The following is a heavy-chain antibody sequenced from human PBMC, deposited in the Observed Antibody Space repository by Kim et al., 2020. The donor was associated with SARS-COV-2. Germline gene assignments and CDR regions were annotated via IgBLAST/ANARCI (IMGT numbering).Heavy chain of an antibody. CDR2: INNDGTYT. V-gene: IGHV3-74*01. CDR3: RLWLSAIDY. D-gene: IGHD3-10*01. J-gene: IGHJ4*02. CDR1: GITFSNYW. Sequence: GGSLRLSCAASGITFSNYWMHWVRQVPGKGLEWFSRINNDGTYTGYADSVKGRFTISRDNAKSTLFLQMNSLRAEDTAVDYCRLWLSAIDYWGQGSLVTVSS.